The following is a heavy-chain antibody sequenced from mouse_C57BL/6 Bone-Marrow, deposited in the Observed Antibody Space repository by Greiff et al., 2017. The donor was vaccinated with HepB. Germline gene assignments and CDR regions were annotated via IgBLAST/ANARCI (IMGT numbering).Heavy chain of an antibody. CDR1: GYTFTDYY. CDR2: INPYNGGT. V-gene: IGHV1-19*01. D-gene: IGHD1-2*01. J-gene: IGHJ2*01. Sequence: EVQLQQSGPVLVKPGASVKMSCKASGYTFTDYYMNWVKQSHGKSLEWIGVINPYNGGTSYNQKFKGKATLTVDKSSSTAYMALNSLTSEDSAVYYCARHITDYFDYWGQGTTLTVSS. CDR3: ARHITDYFDY.